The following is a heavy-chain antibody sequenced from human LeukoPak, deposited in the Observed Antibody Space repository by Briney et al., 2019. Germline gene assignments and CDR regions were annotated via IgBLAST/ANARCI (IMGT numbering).Heavy chain of an antibody. CDR2: IYNSGST. CDR1: GGSISSNY. CDR3: ARQAGGNSGPFDY. J-gene: IGHJ4*02. Sequence: KPSETLSLTCSVSGGSISSNYCTWIRQPPGKELEWIGYIYNSGSTNYNPSLKSRVTISVDTSKNQFSLKLSTVTATDTAIYYCARQAGGNSGPFDYWGQGTLVTVSS. V-gene: IGHV4-59*08. D-gene: IGHD4-23*01.